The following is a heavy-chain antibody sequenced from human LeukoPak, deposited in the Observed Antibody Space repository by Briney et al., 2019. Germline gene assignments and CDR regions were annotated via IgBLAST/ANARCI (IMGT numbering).Heavy chain of an antibody. Sequence: SVKVPCKASAFSSDPVNWVRQAPGQGLEWMGRIIPLTGVTNYAEKFQGRLTISMVTAAKSAFMELSSLRSEDTAIYYCARPEGAPGFHDAFDLWGQGTRVTVSS. J-gene: IGHJ3*01. CDR2: IIPLTGVT. CDR1: AFSSDP. D-gene: IGHD1-1*01. V-gene: IGHV1-69*02. CDR3: ARPEGAPGFHDAFDL.